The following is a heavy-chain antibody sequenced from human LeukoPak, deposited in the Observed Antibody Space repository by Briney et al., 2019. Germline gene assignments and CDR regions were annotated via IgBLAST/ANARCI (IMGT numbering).Heavy chain of an antibody. Sequence: GESLKVSCKGSGYSFTSYWISWVRQLPGKGLEWMGRIDPSDSYTNYSPSFQGHVTISADKSISTAYLQWSSLKASDTAMYYCAQVMMAFDIWGQGTMVTVSS. CDR2: IDPSDSYT. CDR3: AQVMMAFDI. V-gene: IGHV5-10-1*01. D-gene: IGHD3-16*01. J-gene: IGHJ3*02. CDR1: GYSFTSYW.